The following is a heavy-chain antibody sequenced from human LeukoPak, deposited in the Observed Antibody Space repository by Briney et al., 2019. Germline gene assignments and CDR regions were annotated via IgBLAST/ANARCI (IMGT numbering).Heavy chain of an antibody. D-gene: IGHD2-2*01. V-gene: IGHV1-18*01. CDR2: ISGYNGHT. Sequence: ASVKVSCKASGGTFSSYAISWVRQAPGQGLEWVGWISGYNGHTNYAQSLQGRVTMTADTSTSTAYMELRSLRSDDTAVYYCARDLNYCSTASCSPGGYWGQGALVTVSS. CDR1: GGTFSSYA. J-gene: IGHJ4*02. CDR3: ARDLNYCSTASCSPGGY.